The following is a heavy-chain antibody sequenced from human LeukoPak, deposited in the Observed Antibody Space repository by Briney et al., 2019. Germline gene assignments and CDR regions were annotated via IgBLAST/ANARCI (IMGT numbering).Heavy chain of an antibody. CDR2: IYTTGTT. J-gene: IGHJ4*02. CDR3: ARHGGYSSSAAY. V-gene: IGHV4-4*09. D-gene: IGHD6-6*01. Sequence: SETLSLTCTVSGGSISGYYWSWIRQPPGKGLEWIGYIYTTGTTNYNPSLKSRVTISVDTSKNQSSLKLNSVTAADTAVYYCARHGGYSSSAAYWGQGALVTVSS. CDR1: GGSISGYY.